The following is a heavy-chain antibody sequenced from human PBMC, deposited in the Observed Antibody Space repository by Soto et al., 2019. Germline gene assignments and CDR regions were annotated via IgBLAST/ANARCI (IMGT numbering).Heavy chain of an antibody. D-gene: IGHD5-12*01. V-gene: IGHV1-18*04. CDR1: GYTFTSYG. CDR2: ISAYNGNT. Sequence: ASVKVSCKASGYTFTSYGISWVRQAPGQGLEWMGWISAYNGNTNYAQKLQGRVTMTTNTSTSTAYMELRSLRSDDTAVYYCVWLQGLYYFDYWGQGTLVTVSS. J-gene: IGHJ4*02. CDR3: VWLQGLYYFDY.